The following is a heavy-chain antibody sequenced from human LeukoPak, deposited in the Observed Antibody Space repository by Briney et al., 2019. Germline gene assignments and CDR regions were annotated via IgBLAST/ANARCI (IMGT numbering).Heavy chain of an antibody. CDR2: IYYSGST. CDR1: GGSISSYY. V-gene: IGHV4-59*01. J-gene: IGHJ4*02. Sequence: SETLSLTCTVSGGSISSYYWSWIRQPPGKGLEWIGYIYYSGSTNYNPSLKSRVTISEDTSKNQFSLKLSSVTAADTAVYYCARGADSSGYYSIFYFDYWGQGTLVTVSS. CDR3: ARGADSSGYYSIFYFDY. D-gene: IGHD3-22*01.